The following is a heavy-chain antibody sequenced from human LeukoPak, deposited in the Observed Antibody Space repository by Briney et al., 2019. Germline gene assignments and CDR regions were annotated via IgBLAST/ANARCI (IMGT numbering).Heavy chain of an antibody. CDR1: GFTFSSYS. Sequence: GGSLRLSCAASGFTFSSYSMNWVRQAPGKGLEWVSFISSSSSYIYYADSVKGRFTISRDNAKNSLYLQMNSLRAEDTAVYYCARDLTDYCSSTSCPNWFDPWGQGTLVTVSS. D-gene: IGHD2-2*01. CDR3: ARDLTDYCSSTSCPNWFDP. J-gene: IGHJ5*02. V-gene: IGHV3-21*01. CDR2: ISSSSSYI.